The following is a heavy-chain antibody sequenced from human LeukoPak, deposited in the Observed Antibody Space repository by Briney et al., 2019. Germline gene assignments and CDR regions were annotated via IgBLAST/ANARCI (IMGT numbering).Heavy chain of an antibody. CDR2: IYYSGTT. CDR3: ARCVRDIVAVPRI. CDR1: GGSISSSNYY. J-gene: IGHJ3*02. D-gene: IGHD2-2*01. Sequence: SETLSLTCTVSGGSISSSNYYWAWIRQPPGKGLERIGSIYYSGTTYYNPSLKSRVTISLDTSKNQFSLKLSSVTAADTAVYYCARCVRDIVAVPRIWGQGTMVTVSS. V-gene: IGHV4-39*01.